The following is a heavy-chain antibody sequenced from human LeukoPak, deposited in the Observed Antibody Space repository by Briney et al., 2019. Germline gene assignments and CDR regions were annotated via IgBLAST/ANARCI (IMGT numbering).Heavy chain of an antibody. J-gene: IGHJ4*02. D-gene: IGHD3-3*02. V-gene: IGHV3-7*01. CDR3: ARDHLSRFDY. CDR2: IKQDGSEK. Sequence: GGSLRLSCAASGFTFSGYWMTWVRQAPGKGLEWVANIKQDGSEKYYVDSVKGRFTISRDNAKNSLYLQMNSPRAEDTAVYYCARDHLSRFDYWGQGTLVTVSS. CDR1: GFTFSGYW.